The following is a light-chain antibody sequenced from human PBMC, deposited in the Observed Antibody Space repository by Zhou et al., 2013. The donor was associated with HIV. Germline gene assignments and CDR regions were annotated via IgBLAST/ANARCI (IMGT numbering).Light chain of an antibody. CDR2: GAS. V-gene: IGKV3D-20*02. CDR3: QQRSRWPLT. CDR1: QSVSSSY. J-gene: IGKJ4*01. Sequence: EIVLTQSPGTLSLSPGERATLSCRASQSVSSSYLAWYQQKPGQAPRLLIYGASSRATGIPDRFSGSGSGTDFTLTISSLESEDFAVYYCQQRSRWPLTFGGGTKVEI.